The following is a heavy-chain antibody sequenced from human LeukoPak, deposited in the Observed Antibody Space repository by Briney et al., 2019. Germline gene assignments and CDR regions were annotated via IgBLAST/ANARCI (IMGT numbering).Heavy chain of an antibody. CDR3: ARRVRLWTNDLYYYGTDA. D-gene: IGHD3-10*01. CDR2: INHSGIT. J-gene: IGHJ6*02. Sequence: SETLSLTCAVHGGSFSGSYWNWIRQPPGKRLEWIGEINHSGITNYNPSLKSRVTISVDTSKNKFSLKVRSVTAADSAVYYCARRVRLWTNDLYYYGTDAWGQGTTVTVSS. CDR1: GGSFSGSY. V-gene: IGHV4-34*01.